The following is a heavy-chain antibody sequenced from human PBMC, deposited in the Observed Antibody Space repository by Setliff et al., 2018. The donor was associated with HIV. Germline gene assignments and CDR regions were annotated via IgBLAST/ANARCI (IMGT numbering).Heavy chain of an antibody. D-gene: IGHD2-15*01. CDR1: GVSTSSSSYY. CDR2: VYYSGST. CDR3: ARVSSSYYFLGAFDS. Sequence: SETLSLTCTVSGVSTSSSSYYWGWIRQPPGKGLDWIGYVYYSGSTYYSPSLKSRLTISVDTSKNHFSLKVDSATATDTAVYFCARVSSSYYFLGAFDSWGQGTLVTVSS. J-gene: IGHJ4*02. V-gene: IGHV4-39*02.